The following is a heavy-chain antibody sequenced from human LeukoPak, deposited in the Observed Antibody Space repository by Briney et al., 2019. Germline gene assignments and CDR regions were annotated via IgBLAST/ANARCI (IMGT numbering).Heavy chain of an antibody. CDR1: GFTFSSYA. Sequence: GGSLRLSCAAPGFTFSSYAMSWVRQAPGKGLEWVSVISGSGGSTYYADSVKGRFTISRDNSKNTLYLQVNSLRAEDTAVYYCAKTRDNYYYYGMDVWGQGTTVTVSS. V-gene: IGHV3-23*01. D-gene: IGHD5-24*01. CDR3: AKTRDNYYYYGMDV. CDR2: ISGSGGST. J-gene: IGHJ6*02.